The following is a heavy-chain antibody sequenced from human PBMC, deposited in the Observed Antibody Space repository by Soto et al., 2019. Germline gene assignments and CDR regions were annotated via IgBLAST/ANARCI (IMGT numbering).Heavy chain of an antibody. CDR1: GFTFTSYW. Sequence: PGGSLRLSCAASGFTFTSYWMNWVRQAPGKGLVWVSRINSDGSDTTYADSVKGRFIVSRDNAKNTVYLEMNSLRAEDTAVYYCARRAAHSCDYWGQGTLDTVS. V-gene: IGHV3-74*01. D-gene: IGHD2-2*01. J-gene: IGHJ4*02. CDR2: INSDGSDT. CDR3: ARRAAHSCDY.